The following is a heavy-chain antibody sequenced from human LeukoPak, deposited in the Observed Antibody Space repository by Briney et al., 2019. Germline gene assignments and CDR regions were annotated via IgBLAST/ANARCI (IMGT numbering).Heavy chain of an antibody. V-gene: IGHV3-48*02. J-gene: IGHJ3*02. CDR3: ARDRMWAFDI. CDR1: GFTFSSYA. CDR2: ISHSGSIR. D-gene: IGHD1-14*01. Sequence: GGSLRLSCAASGFTFSSYAMSWVRQAPGKGLEWVSYISHSGSIRYYADSVKGRFTISRDNGQSSLYLQLNSLRDEDTALYYCARDRMWAFDIWGQGTMVTVSS.